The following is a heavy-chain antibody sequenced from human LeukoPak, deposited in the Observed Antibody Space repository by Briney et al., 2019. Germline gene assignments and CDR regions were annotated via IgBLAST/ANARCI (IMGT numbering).Heavy chain of an antibody. Sequence: PGGSLRLSCAPSGLTFTSYWMNWVRQAPGKGLEWVANVNQDGSEKNYVDSVKGRFTISRDNARNSLYLQMNSLRAEDSAVYYCASRRGAATDSVYWGQGTLVTVSS. D-gene: IGHD1-26*01. J-gene: IGHJ4*02. CDR2: VNQDGSEK. V-gene: IGHV3-7*01. CDR3: ASRRGAATDSVY. CDR1: GLTFTSYW.